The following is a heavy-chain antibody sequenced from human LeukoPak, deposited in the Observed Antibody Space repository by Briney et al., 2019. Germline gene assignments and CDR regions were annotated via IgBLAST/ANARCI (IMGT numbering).Heavy chain of an antibody. CDR2: ISSSSSYI. Sequence: GGSLRLSCAASGFTFSSYSMSWVRQAPGKGLEWVSYISSSSSYIYYADSVKRRFTISSDNAKNSLYLQMNSLRAEDTAVYYCAMRGVATINYFDYWGQGTLVTVSS. J-gene: IGHJ4*02. CDR1: GFTFSSYS. D-gene: IGHD5-24*01. V-gene: IGHV3-21*01. CDR3: AMRGVATINYFDY.